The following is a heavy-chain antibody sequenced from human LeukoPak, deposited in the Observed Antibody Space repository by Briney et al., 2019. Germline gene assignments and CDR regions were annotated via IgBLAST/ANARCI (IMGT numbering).Heavy chain of an antibody. CDR2: ISYDGSNK. Sequence: GGSLRLSCAASEFTFSSYGMHWVRQAPGKGLEWVAVISYDGSNKYYADSVKGRFTISRDNSKNTLYLQMNSLRAEDTAVYYCATSASRHCSSTSCYYYYGMDVWGQGTTVTVSS. CDR3: ATSASRHCSSTSCYYYYGMDV. D-gene: IGHD2-2*01. CDR1: EFTFSSYG. J-gene: IGHJ6*02. V-gene: IGHV3-30*03.